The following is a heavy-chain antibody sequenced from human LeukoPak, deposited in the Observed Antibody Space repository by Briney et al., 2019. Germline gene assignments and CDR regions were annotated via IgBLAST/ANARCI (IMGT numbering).Heavy chain of an antibody. CDR3: ASKRNAFDI. D-gene: IGHD6-25*01. CDR1: GFIFSDYY. V-gene: IGHV3-11*01. CDR2: ISNTARTI. Sequence: GGSLRLSCAASGFIFSDYYMSWIRQAPGKGLEWVSYISNTARTIYYTDSFKGRFTISRDNGKNLLYLQMNSLRAEDTAVYYCASKRNAFDIWGQGTMVTVSS. J-gene: IGHJ3*02.